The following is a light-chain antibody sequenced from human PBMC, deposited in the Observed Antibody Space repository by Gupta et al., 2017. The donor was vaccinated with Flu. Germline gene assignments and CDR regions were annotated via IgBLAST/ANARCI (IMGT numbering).Light chain of an antibody. Sequence: GQRVTISCSGSSSNIGSNVVSWYQQLPGTAPKLLIYDNSQRPSGVPDRFSGSKSGTSASLVISGLQSEDEADYYCAAWDDSLNGLWVFGGG. CDR2: DNS. V-gene: IGLV1-44*01. CDR3: AAWDDSLNGLWV. CDR1: SSNIGSNV. J-gene: IGLJ3*02.